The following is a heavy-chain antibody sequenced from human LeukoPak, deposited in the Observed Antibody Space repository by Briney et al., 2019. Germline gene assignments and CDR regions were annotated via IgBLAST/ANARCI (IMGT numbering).Heavy chain of an antibody. D-gene: IGHD2-15*01. Sequence: PGGSLRLSCAASGFTLSSYAMSWVRQGPGKGLEWASAISVSGNTYHADSVKGRFTISRDSSKNTLYLQMSSLRAGDAAVYYCAKAPVTTCSGAYCYPFDYWSQGTLVTVSS. CDR3: AKAPVTTCSGAYCYPFDY. J-gene: IGHJ4*02. V-gene: IGHV3-23*01. CDR2: ISVSGNT. CDR1: GFTLSSYA.